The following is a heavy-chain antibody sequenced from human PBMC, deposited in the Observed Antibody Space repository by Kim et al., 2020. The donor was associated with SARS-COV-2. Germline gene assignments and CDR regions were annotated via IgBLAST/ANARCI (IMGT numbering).Heavy chain of an antibody. D-gene: IGHD4-17*01. V-gene: IGHV3-23*01. CDR1: GFTFSSYA. J-gene: IGHJ5*02. Sequence: GGSLRLSCAASGFTFSSYAMSWVRQAPGKGLEWVSAISGSGGSTYYADSVKGRFTISRDNSKNTLYLQMNSLRAEDTAVYYCAKEGLASTFTVNWFDPWGQGTLVTVSS. CDR3: AKEGLASTFTVNWFDP. CDR2: ISGSGGST.